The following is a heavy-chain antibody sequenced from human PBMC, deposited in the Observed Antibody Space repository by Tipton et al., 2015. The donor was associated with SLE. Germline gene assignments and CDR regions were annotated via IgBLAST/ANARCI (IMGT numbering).Heavy chain of an antibody. CDR3: ARDQEMASGENRFDP. CDR2: VHYSGST. Sequence: TLSLTCTVSGASISSDYWSWFRQPPGKGLEWIGYVHYSGSTNYNPSLKSRVSMSVDTSKNQFSLKMRSVTAADTAVYYCARDQEMASGENRFDPWGQGTLVTVSS. CDR1: GASISSDY. D-gene: IGHD5-24*01. J-gene: IGHJ5*02. V-gene: IGHV4-59*01.